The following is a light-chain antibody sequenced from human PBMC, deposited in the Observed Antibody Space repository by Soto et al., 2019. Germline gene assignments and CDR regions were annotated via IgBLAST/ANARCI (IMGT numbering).Light chain of an antibody. CDR2: AAS. Sequence: EIVKTQSPATLSVSPGERATLSFRASQSISSNLAWYQHKPGQAPRLLIYAASTRATGLPARFSGSGSETEFTLTIRSLQSEDFAVYFCQQYNNWPSFGQGTRLEI. J-gene: IGKJ5*01. CDR1: QSISSN. CDR3: QQYNNWPS. V-gene: IGKV3-15*01.